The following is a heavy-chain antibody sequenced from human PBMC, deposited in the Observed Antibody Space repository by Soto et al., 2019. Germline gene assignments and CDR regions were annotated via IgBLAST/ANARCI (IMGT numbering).Heavy chain of an antibody. CDR1: GGTFSSYA. CDR3: ARDRDDYYDKGGGRSGGINWFDP. CDR2: IIPIFGTA. D-gene: IGHD3-22*01. Sequence: QVQLVQSGAEVKKPGSSVKVSCKASGGTFSSYAISWVRQAPGQGLEWMGGIIPIFGTANYAQKFQGRVTITADESTSTAYMELSSLRSEDTAVYYCARDRDDYYDKGGGRSGGINWFDPWGQGTLVTVSS. J-gene: IGHJ5*02. V-gene: IGHV1-69*12.